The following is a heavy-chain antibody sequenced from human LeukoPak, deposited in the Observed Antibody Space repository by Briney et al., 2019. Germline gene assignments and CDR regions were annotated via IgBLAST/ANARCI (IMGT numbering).Heavy chain of an antibody. CDR2: INPSGGST. J-gene: IGHJ3*02. CDR1: GYTFTSYY. V-gene: IGHV1-46*03. Sequence: ASVKVSCKASGYTFTSYYMHWVRQAPGQGLEWMGIINPSGGSTSYAQKFQGRVTMTRDTSTSTVYMELSSLRSEDTAVYYFASATVVNRDAFDIWGQGTMVTVSS. CDR3: ASATVVNRDAFDI. D-gene: IGHD4-23*01.